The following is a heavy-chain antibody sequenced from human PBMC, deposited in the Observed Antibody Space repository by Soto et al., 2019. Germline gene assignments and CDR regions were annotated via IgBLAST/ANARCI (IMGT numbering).Heavy chain of an antibody. J-gene: IGHJ4*02. CDR2: ISAYNGNT. V-gene: IGHV1-18*04. Sequence: QVPLVQSGAEVKKPGASVKVSCKASGYTFTSYGISWVRHAPGQGLEWMGWISAYNGNTNYAQKLQGRVTMTTDTSTSTAYMELRSLRSDDTAVYYCAATYYYDSSGYYPLDYWGQGTLVTVSS. CDR3: AATYYYDSSGYYPLDY. CDR1: GYTFTSYG. D-gene: IGHD3-22*01.